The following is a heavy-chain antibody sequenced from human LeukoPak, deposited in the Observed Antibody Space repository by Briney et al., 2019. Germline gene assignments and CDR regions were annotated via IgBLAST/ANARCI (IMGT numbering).Heavy chain of an antibody. CDR2: IGSSGSSI. D-gene: IGHD3-22*01. Sequence: GGSLRLSCAASGFTFSSYEMNWVRQAPGKGLEWVSHIGSSGSSIYYAASVKGRFTISRDNAMNSLYLQMTSLRAEDTAVYYCARSSGSYRPMGYWGQGNLVTVSS. CDR1: GFTFSSYE. CDR3: ARSSGSYRPMGY. J-gene: IGHJ4*02. V-gene: IGHV3-48*03.